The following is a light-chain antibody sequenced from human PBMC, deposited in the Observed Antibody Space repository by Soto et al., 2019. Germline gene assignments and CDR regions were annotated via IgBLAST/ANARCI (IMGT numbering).Light chain of an antibody. CDR2: HAS. CDR3: QQYNFSPPNT. J-gene: IGKJ4*01. V-gene: IGKV3-15*01. CDR1: QSINND. Sequence: THSPATLSVSPVEGATLSCSASQSINNDLALYQQQPGQSPRLLVYHASTRATGIPARFSGSGSGTEFTLTINGLQSEDSAVYYCQQYNFSPPNTFGGGTKVDIK.